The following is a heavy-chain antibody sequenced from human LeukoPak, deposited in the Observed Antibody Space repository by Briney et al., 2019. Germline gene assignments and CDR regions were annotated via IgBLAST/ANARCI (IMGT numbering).Heavy chain of an antibody. CDR1: GGSFSGYY. V-gene: IGHV4-34*01. J-gene: IGHJ5*02. CDR3: ASSLRFGEFVPYWFDP. Sequence: PSETLSLTCAVYGGSFSGYYWSWIRQPPGKGLEWIGEINHSGSTNYHPSLKSRVTISVDTSQNQFSLKLSSVTAADTAVYYCASSLRFGEFVPYWFDPWGQGTLVTVSS. CDR2: INHSGST. D-gene: IGHD3-10*01.